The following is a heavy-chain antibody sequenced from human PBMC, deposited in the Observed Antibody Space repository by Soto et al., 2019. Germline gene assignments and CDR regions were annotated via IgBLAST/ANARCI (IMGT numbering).Heavy chain of an antibody. CDR1: GGSMNAHF. J-gene: IGHJ4*02. Sequence: SETLSLTCTVSGGSMNAHFWSWIRQSAGKGLEWIGHIYISGTTMYNPSLKSRVTMSVDPPKNQLSLNLTSVTPADTSVYYCARHMRAVAAPLAYWGQGTVVTVSS. CDR3: ARHMRAVAAPLAY. D-gene: IGHD6-19*01. V-gene: IGHV4-4*07. CDR2: IYISGTT.